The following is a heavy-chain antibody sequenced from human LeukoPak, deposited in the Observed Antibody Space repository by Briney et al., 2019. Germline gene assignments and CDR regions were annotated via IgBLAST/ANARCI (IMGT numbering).Heavy chain of an antibody. D-gene: IGHD3-3*01. J-gene: IGHJ6*02. Sequence: SETLSLTCTVSGGSISSYYWSWIRQPPGKGLEWIGYIYYSGSTNYNPSLKGRVTISVDTSKNQFSLKLSSVTAADTAVYYCARGVDYDFWSGYRRYYYGMDVWGQGTTVTVSS. CDR1: GGSISSYY. CDR2: IYYSGST. CDR3: ARGVDYDFWSGYRRYYYGMDV. V-gene: IGHV4-59*01.